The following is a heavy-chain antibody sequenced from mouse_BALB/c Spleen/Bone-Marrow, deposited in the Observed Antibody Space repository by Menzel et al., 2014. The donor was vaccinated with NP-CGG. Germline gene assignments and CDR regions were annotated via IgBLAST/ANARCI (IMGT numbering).Heavy chain of an antibody. CDR1: GYTFTSTW. CDR2: IHPNSGNT. CDR3: ARELGRGFYFDY. V-gene: IGHV1S130*01. Sequence: VQLAESGSVLVRPGASVKLSCTASGYTFTSTWMHWAKQRPGQGLERIGEIHPNSGNTNYNEKFKGKATLTVDTSSSTAYVDLSSLTSEDSAVYYCARELGRGFYFDYRGQATTLTVTS. J-gene: IGHJ2*01. D-gene: IGHD4-1*01.